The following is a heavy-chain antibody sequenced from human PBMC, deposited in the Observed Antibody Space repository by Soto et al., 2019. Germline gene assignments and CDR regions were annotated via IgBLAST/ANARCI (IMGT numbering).Heavy chain of an antibody. V-gene: IGHV5-51*01. CDR3: AILGMSPIGITKFDY. J-gene: IGHJ4*02. Sequence: GESLKISCKGSGYSFTSYWIGWVRQMPGKGLEWMGIIYPGDSDTRYSPSFQGQVTISADKSISTAYLQWSSLKASDTAMYYCAILGMSPIGITKFDYWGQGTLVTDSS. D-gene: IGHD1-20*01. CDR2: IYPGDSDT. CDR1: GYSFTSYW.